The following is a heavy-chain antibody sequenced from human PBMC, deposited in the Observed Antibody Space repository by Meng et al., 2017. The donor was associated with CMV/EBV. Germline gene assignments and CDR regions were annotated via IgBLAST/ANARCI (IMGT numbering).Heavy chain of an antibody. CDR2: IYYSGST. Sequence: SETLSLTCTVSGGSISSSSYYWGWIRQPPGKGLEWIGSIYYSGSTYYNPSLKSRVTISVDTSKNQFSLKLSSVTAADTAVYYCARERGFVVVVPAANGPFDYWGQGTLVTVSS. CDR3: ARERGFVVVVPAANGPFDY. D-gene: IGHD2-2*01. J-gene: IGHJ4*02. V-gene: IGHV4-39*07. CDR1: GGSISSSSYY.